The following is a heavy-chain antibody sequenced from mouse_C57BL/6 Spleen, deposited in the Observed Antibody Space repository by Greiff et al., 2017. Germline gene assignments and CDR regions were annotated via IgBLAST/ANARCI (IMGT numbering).Heavy chain of an antibody. J-gene: IGHJ4*01. CDR1: GFTFSSYT. D-gene: IGHD2-3*01. CDR3: SSDGYSYAMDY. CDR2: ISGGGGNT. Sequence: EVQVVESGGGLVKPGGSLKLSCAASGFTFSSYTMSWVRQTPEKRLEWVATISGGGGNTYYPDSVKGRFTISRDNAKNTLYLQMSSLRSEDTALYYCSSDGYSYAMDYWGQGTSVTVSS. V-gene: IGHV5-9*01.